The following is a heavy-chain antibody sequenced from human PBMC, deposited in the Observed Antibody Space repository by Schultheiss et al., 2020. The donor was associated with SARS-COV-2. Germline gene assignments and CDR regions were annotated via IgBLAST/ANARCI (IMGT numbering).Heavy chain of an antibody. CDR1: GGSISSSNW. Sequence: GSLRLSCAVSGGSISSSNWWSWVRQPPGKGLEWIGEIYHSGSTNYNPSLKSRVTISVDKSKNQFSLKLSSVTAADTAVYYCARAKGVYWYFDLWGRGTLVTVSS. CDR2: IYHSGST. D-gene: IGHD3-16*01. CDR3: ARAKGVYWYFDL. J-gene: IGHJ2*01. V-gene: IGHV4-4*02.